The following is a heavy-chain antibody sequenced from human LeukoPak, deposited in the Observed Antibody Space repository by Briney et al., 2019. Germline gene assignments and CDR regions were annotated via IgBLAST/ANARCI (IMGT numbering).Heavy chain of an antibody. V-gene: IGHV3-23*01. J-gene: IGHJ4*02. CDR2: VRVNGRST. CDR1: GFTFSTYD. Sequence: GGSLRLSCSASGFTFSTYDMSWVRQAPGKGLEWVSTVRVNGRSTFYADSVKGRFTISRDNSKNTLFLQMHSLRVEDTAVYRCASRGTHWGRGTLVTVSS. D-gene: IGHD1-1*01. CDR3: ASRGTH.